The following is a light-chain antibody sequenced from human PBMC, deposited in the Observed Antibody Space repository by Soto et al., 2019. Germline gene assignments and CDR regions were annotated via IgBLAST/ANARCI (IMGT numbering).Light chain of an antibody. V-gene: IGKV1-9*01. CDR3: QQLSRYPLT. CDR1: QALSNY. CDR2: SAS. J-gene: IGKJ4*01. Sequence: IPFTHSPSVLAASVGHTVTINCRASQALSNYLAWYQQKPGKAPDLMIYSASTLQSGVPSRFSGSGSETEFSLTIRALQPEDFATYYCQQLSRYPLTLGGGTKVDIK.